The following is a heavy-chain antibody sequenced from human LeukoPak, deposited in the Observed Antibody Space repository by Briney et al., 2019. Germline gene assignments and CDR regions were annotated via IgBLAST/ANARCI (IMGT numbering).Heavy chain of an antibody. CDR1: GFTFSSYE. J-gene: IGHJ4*02. V-gene: IGHV3-48*03. CDR3: ARENPYYFDY. Sequence: GGSLRLSCAASGFTFSSYEMNWVRQAPGKGLEWVSYISSSGSTIYYADSVKGRFTISRDNAENSLYLQMNSLRAEDTAVYYCARENPYYFDYWGQGTLVTVSS. CDR2: ISSSGSTI.